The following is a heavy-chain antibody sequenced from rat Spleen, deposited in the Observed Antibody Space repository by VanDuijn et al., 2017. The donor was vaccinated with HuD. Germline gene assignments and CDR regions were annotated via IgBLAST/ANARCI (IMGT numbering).Heavy chain of an antibody. D-gene: IGHD2-2*01. V-gene: IGHV5S23*01. Sequence: EVQLVESDGGLVQPGRSLKLSCAASGFTFSSYDMAWVRQAPTKGLEWVASISPSGSRIYYRDSVKGRFTVSRDNAKRTLFLQMDSLRSDDTATYHCVGAGYLRDWYFDFWGPGTMVTVSS. CDR2: ISPSGSRI. J-gene: IGHJ1*01. CDR3: VGAGYLRDWYFDF. CDR1: GFTFSSYD.